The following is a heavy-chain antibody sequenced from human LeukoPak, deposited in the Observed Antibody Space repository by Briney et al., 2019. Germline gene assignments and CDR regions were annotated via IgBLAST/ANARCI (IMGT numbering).Heavy chain of an antibody. V-gene: IGHV3-23*01. Sequence: GGSLRLSCAASGFTFSSSAMSWVRQAPGKGLEWVSAISNNGGYTYYADSVQGRFTISRDNSKSTLCLQMNSLRAEDTAVYYCARETGNYYYYYGMDVWGQGTTVTVSS. CDR2: ISNNGGYT. J-gene: IGHJ6*02. CDR3: ARETGNYYYYYGMDV. CDR1: GFTFSSSA.